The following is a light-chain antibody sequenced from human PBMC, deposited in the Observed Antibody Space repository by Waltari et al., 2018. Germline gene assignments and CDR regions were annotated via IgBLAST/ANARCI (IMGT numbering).Light chain of an antibody. CDR1: SSNIGTNY. CDR2: RND. CDR3: AAWDNSLSGWV. V-gene: IGLV1-47*01. Sequence: QSVLTPPPSASGTPGQRVTISCSGISSNIGTNYVFWYQPPPGTAPKLLIYRNDQRPSGVPDRFSGSKSVTSASLAIGGLRSEDEADYHCAAWDNSLSGWVFGEGTKLTVL. J-gene: IGLJ3*02.